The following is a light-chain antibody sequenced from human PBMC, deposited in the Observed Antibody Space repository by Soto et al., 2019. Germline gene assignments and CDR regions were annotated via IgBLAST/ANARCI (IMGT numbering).Light chain of an antibody. CDR1: QSISSY. CDR3: QQSYSTPRT. J-gene: IGKJ1*01. Sequence: DIQMTQSPSSLSASVGDRVTITCRASQSISSYLNWYQQKPGKAPKLLIYAASSLQSGVPSRFSGSGSGTDFTLTISCLQPEDFATYYCQQSYSTPRTFGQGTKVAIK. CDR2: AAS. V-gene: IGKV1-39*01.